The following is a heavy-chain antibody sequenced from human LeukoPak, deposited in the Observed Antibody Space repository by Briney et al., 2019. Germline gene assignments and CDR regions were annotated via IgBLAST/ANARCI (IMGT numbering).Heavy chain of an antibody. V-gene: IGHV1-2*02. J-gene: IGHJ6*03. CDR2: INPNSGGT. CDR3: ARGAESEYQLPIYYYYYMDV. CDR1: GYTFTGYY. D-gene: IGHD2-2*01. Sequence: RASVKVSCKASGYTFTGYYMHWVRQAPGQGLEWMGWINPNSGGTNYAQKFQGRVTMTRDTSISTAYMELSRLRSDDTAVYYCARGAESEYQLPIYYYYYMDVWGKGTTVTISS.